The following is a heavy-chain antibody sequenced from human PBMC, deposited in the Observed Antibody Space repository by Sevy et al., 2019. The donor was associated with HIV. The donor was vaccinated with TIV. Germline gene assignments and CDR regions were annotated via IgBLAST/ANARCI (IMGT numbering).Heavy chain of an antibody. V-gene: IGHV3-30-3*01. Sequence: GGSLRLSCAASGFTFSSYAMHWVRQALGKGLEWVAVISYDGSNKYYADSVKGRFTISRDNSKNTLYLQMNSLRAEDTAVYYCARDLTVTTWYYFDYWGQGTLVTVSS. CDR1: GFTFSSYA. CDR2: ISYDGSNK. D-gene: IGHD4-17*01. J-gene: IGHJ4*02. CDR3: ARDLTVTTWYYFDY.